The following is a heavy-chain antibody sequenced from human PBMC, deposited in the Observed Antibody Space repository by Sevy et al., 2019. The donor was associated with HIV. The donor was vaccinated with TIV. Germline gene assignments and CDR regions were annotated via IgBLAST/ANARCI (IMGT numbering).Heavy chain of an antibody. Sequence: GGSLRLSCAASGFTFSSYGMHWVRQAPGKGLEWVAVIWYDGSNKYYADSVKCRFTISRDNSKNTLYLQMNSLRAEDTAVYYCARDYYDSSGYSFDYWGQGTLVTVSS. V-gene: IGHV3-33*01. CDR2: IWYDGSNK. CDR1: GFTFSSYG. J-gene: IGHJ4*02. D-gene: IGHD3-22*01. CDR3: ARDYYDSSGYSFDY.